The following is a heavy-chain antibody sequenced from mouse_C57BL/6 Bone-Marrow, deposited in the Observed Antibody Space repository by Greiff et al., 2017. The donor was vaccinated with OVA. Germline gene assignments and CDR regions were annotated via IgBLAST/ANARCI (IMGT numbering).Heavy chain of an antibody. CDR1: GYTFTDHT. V-gene: IGHV1-78*01. CDR3: ARWDKRDAMDY. Sequence: QVQLQQSDAELVKPGASVKISCKVSGYTFTDHTIHWMKQRPEQGLEWIGYIYPRDGSTKYNEKFKGKATLTADKSSSTAYMQLNSLTSEDTAIYYCARWDKRDAMDYWGQGTSVTVSS. D-gene: IGHD4-1*01. CDR2: IYPRDGST. J-gene: IGHJ4*01.